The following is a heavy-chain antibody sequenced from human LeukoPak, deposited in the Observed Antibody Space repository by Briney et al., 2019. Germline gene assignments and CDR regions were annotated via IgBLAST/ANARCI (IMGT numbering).Heavy chain of an antibody. V-gene: IGHV7-4-1*02. D-gene: IGHD3-16*02. CDR1: GYTFTSYA. CDR2: INPNTGNP. CDR3: ARAYQHLGGLSFPDY. Sequence: ASVTVSCKASGYTFTSYAMNWVRPAPGQGLEWMGWINPNTGNPTYAQAFTGRFVFSLDTSVSTAYLQISSLKAEDTAVYYCARAYQHLGGLSFPDYWGQGALVTVSS. J-gene: IGHJ4*02.